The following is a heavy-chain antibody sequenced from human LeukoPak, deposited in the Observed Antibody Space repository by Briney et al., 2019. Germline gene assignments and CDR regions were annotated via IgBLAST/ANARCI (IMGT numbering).Heavy chain of an antibody. Sequence: GRSLRLSCAASGFTFSDHFMDWVRQAPGKGLEWVGRIKNKANSYITQYAASMEGRFTISRDDSKNSLYLQMSSLKTEDTAMYYCASIRGTLGYWGQGTVVTVSS. CDR1: GFTFSDHF. V-gene: IGHV3-72*01. D-gene: IGHD1-26*01. CDR3: ASIRGTLGY. J-gene: IGHJ4*02. CDR2: IKNKANSYIT.